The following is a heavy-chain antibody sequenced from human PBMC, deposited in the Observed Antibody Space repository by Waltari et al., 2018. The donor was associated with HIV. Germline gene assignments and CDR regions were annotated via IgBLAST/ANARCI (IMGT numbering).Heavy chain of an antibody. V-gene: IGHV1-24*01. D-gene: IGHD3-16*01. CDR2: FDRKIGKP. Sequence: QVQLIQSTSEVKRPGASVTVSCKVSGYPLSDLSMQWVRQGREHRLEWMGGFDRKIGKPVFSQRFWGRVSLAEDTLKDTAHLELNRLTSDDTAVYYCVALYDEGPLYSGFWGQGTLVTVS. CDR1: GYPLSDLS. J-gene: IGHJ4*02. CDR3: VALYDEGPLYSGF.